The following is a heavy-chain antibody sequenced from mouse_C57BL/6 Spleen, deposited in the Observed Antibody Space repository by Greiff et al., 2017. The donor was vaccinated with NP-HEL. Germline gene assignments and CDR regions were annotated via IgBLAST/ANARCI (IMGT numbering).Heavy chain of an antibody. CDR2: ISSGSSTI. CDR3: ARPGSGSSPYYYAMDY. V-gene: IGHV5-17*01. D-gene: IGHD1-1*01. Sequence: EVQLQESGGGLVKPGGSLKLSCAASGFTFSDYGMHWVRQAPEKGLEWVAYISSGSSTIYYADTVKGRFTISRDNAKNTLFLQMTSLRSEDTAMYYCARPGSGSSPYYYAMDYWGQGTSVTVSS. CDR1: GFTFSDYG. J-gene: IGHJ4*01.